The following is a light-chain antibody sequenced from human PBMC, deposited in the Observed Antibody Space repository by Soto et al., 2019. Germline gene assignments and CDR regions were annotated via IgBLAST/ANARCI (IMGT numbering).Light chain of an antibody. CDR3: SSYAGRNIVI. CDR2: EVN. V-gene: IGLV2-8*01. J-gene: IGLJ2*01. CDR1: SSDISKYNY. Sequence: QSALTQPPSASGSPGQSVTISCTGTSSDISKYNYVSWYQQLPGKAPKLLIYEVNKRPSEVPERFSGSKSANTASLTVSGLRTEDEADDYCSSYAGRNIVIFGGGTKLTVL.